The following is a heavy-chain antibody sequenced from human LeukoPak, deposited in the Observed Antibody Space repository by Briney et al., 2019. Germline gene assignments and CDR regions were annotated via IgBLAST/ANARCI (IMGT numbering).Heavy chain of an antibody. CDR3: ARDREIFGVVMSFDY. V-gene: IGHV3-30-3*01. CDR1: GFTFSSYA. Sequence: GGSLRLSCAASGFTFSSYAMHWVRQAPGKGLEWVAVISYDGSNKYYADSVKGRFTISRDNSKNTLYLQINSLRAEDTAVYYCARDREIFGVVMSFDYWGQGTLVTVSS. CDR2: ISYDGSNK. J-gene: IGHJ4*02. D-gene: IGHD3-3*01.